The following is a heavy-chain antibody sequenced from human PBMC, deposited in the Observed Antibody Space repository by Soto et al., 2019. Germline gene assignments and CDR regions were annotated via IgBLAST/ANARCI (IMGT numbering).Heavy chain of an antibody. Sequence: QVQLVQSGAEVKKPGASVKVSCKASGYTFTSYDINWVRQATGQGLEWMGWMNPNSGNTCYAQKFQGRVTMTRNTSISTAYMELSSLRSEDTAVYYCARGITMVRGVIMRYWGQGTLVTVSS. V-gene: IGHV1-8*01. CDR1: GYTFTSYD. D-gene: IGHD3-10*01. J-gene: IGHJ4*02. CDR2: MNPNSGNT. CDR3: ARGITMVRGVIMRY.